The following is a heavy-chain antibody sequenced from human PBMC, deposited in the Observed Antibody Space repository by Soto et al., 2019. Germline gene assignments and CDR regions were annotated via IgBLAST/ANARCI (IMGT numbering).Heavy chain of an antibody. CDR3: ARGGHVVVVTAALDY. Sequence: QVQLMQSGAEVKKPGASVKVSCKASGDTFSDYYIHWVRQAPGQGLEWMGTVNPSGGHTTYSQHSLGRVTMTRNSSTSTLQMELTSLTSEDTAVYYCARGGHVVVVTAALDYWGQGTLVTVSS. J-gene: IGHJ4*02. CDR1: GDTFSDYY. V-gene: IGHV1-46*01. D-gene: IGHD2-21*02. CDR2: VNPSGGHT.